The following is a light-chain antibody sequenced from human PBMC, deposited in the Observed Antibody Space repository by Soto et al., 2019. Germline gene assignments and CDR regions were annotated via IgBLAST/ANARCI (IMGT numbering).Light chain of an antibody. J-gene: IGKJ1*01. V-gene: IGKV1-6*01. CDR3: LQDYNYPRT. CDR2: AAS. Sequence: AKQMTQSASSLSASVGDRVTITCRASQGIRNDLGWYQQKPGKAPKLLIYAASSLQSGVPSRFSGSGSGTDFTLTISSLQPEDFATYYCLQDYNYPRTFGQRTKVAIK. CDR1: QGIRND.